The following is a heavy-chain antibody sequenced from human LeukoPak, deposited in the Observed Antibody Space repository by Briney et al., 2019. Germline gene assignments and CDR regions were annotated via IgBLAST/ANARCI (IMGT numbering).Heavy chain of an antibody. Sequence: ASVKVSCEASGYTFTSYGISWVRQAPGQGLEWMGWISAYNGNTNYAQKLQGRVTMTTDTSTSTAYMELRSLRSDDTAVYYCARGRDGGNGYYYYYYMDVWGKGTTVTVSS. CDR1: GYTFTSYG. D-gene: IGHD4-23*01. CDR3: ARGRDGGNGYYYYYYMDV. V-gene: IGHV1-18*01. J-gene: IGHJ6*03. CDR2: ISAYNGNT.